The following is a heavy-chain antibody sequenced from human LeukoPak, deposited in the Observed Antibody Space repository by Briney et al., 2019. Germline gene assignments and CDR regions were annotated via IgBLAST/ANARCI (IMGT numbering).Heavy chain of an antibody. J-gene: IGHJ4*02. CDR3: ARDWGSRGSPGYFDY. Sequence: ASVKVSCKASGYTFSSYGISWVRQAPGQGLEWMAWISVYNGNTNYAQRLQGRVTMTTDTSTSTAHMELRSLRYDDTAVYYCARDWGSRGSPGYFDYWGQGSLVTVPS. V-gene: IGHV1-18*01. CDR2: ISVYNGNT. CDR1: GYTFSSYG. D-gene: IGHD2-15*01.